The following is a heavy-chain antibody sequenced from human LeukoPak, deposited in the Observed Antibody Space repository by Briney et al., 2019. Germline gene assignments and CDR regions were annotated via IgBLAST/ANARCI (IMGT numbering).Heavy chain of an antibody. J-gene: IGHJ3*02. D-gene: IGHD3-22*01. CDR2: IYVSGST. CDR3: ASLTTADAFDI. Sequence: SETLSLTCTVSGGSISSYYWSWIRQPPGKGLEWIGYIYVSGSTNYNPSLKSRVTISVDTSKNQFSLKVSSVTAADTAVYYCASLTTADAFDIWGQGTMVTVSS. V-gene: IGHV4-59*01. CDR1: GGSISSYY.